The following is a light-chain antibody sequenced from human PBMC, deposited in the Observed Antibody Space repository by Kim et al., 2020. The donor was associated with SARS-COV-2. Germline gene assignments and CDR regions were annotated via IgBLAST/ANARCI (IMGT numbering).Light chain of an antibody. CDR2: WAS. V-gene: IGKV4-1*01. CDR1: QTVLSRSDNKNY. Sequence: ATINCKSSQTVLSRSDNKNYLAWYQQKAGQPPRLLIYWASTRKSGVPDRFSGSGSGTDFTLTISSLQAEDVAVYYCHQYYGAPITFGQGTRLEIK. J-gene: IGKJ5*01. CDR3: HQYYGAPIT.